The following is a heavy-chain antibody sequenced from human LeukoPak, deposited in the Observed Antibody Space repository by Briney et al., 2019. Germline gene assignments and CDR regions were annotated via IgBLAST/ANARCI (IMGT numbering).Heavy chain of an antibody. Sequence: GGSLRLSCAASGLAFSAYKMHWVRQAPRKGLVWVSRISTDGYTTDYADFVQGRFTASRDDTKNTWSLEMNSLRAEDTAVYYCVVGGSPGYWGQGTLVTVSS. D-gene: IGHD2-15*01. J-gene: IGHJ4*02. V-gene: IGHV3-74*01. CDR2: ISTDGYTT. CDR1: GLAFSAYK. CDR3: VVGGSPGY.